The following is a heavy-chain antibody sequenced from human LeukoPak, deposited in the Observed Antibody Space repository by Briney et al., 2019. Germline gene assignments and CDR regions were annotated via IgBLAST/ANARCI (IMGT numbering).Heavy chain of an antibody. J-gene: IGHJ4*02. V-gene: IGHV3-21*01. CDR2: ISSSSSYI. CDR1: GFTFSSYS. CDR3: ARARYSSGWSTYYFDY. Sequence: PGGSLRLSCAASGFTFSSYSMNWVRQAPGEGLEWVSSISSSSSYIYYADSVKGRFTISRDNAKNSLYLQMNSLRAEDTAVYYCARARYSSGWSTYYFDYWGQGTLVTVSS. D-gene: IGHD6-19*01.